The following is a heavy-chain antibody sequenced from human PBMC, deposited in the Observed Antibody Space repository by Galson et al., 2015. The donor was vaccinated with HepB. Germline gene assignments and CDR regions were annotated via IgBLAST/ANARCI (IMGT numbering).Heavy chain of an antibody. V-gene: IGHV5-51*01. D-gene: IGHD2-2*01. J-gene: IGHJ6*02. CDR1: GYRFTSYW. CDR2: INPGDSNP. Sequence: QSGAEVKKPGESLKISCKGSGYRFTSYWIGWVRQMPGKGLEWMGIINPGDSNPKYSPSFQGQVTISVDKSVSTAYLRWSSLKASDTAMYYCARLRIVPPAMDDDYYYGMDVWGQGTTVTVSS. CDR3: ARLRIVPPAMDDDYYYGMDV.